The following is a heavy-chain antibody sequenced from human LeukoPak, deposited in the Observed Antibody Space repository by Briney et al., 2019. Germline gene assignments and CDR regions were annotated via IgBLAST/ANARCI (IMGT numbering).Heavy chain of an antibody. Sequence: GGSLRLSFAASGFTFSSYWMSWVRQAPGKGLEWVANINQDRSETYHGDSVKGRLTISRDNAQNSLYLQMNSLRAEDTAIYYCARRDIVVVPAADRFDPWGQGTLVTVSS. V-gene: IGHV3-7*05. CDR3: ARRDIVVVPAADRFDP. D-gene: IGHD2-2*01. CDR2: INQDRSET. J-gene: IGHJ5*02. CDR1: GFTFSSYW.